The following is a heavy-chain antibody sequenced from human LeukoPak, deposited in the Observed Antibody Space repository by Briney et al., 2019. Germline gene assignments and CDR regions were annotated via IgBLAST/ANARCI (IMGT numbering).Heavy chain of an antibody. J-gene: IGHJ4*02. CDR1: GGTFSSYA. Sequence: ASVKVSCKASGGTFSSYAISWVRQAPGQGLEWMGIINPSGGSTSYAQKFQGRVTMTRDMSTSTVYMELSSLRSEDTAVYYCARAYYYDSSGYFALHFDYWGQGTLVTVSS. CDR2: INPSGGST. V-gene: IGHV1-46*01. CDR3: ARAYYYDSSGYFALHFDY. D-gene: IGHD3-22*01.